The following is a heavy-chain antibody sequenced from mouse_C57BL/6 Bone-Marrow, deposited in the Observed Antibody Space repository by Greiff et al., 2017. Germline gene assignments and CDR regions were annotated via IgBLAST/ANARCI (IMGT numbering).Heavy chain of an antibody. Sequence: QVQLQQPGAELARPGASVKLSCKASGYTFTSYGISWVKQRTGQGLEWIGEIYPRSGNTYYNEKFKGKATLTADKSSSTAYMELRSLTAEDSAVYFCARLDDGYYYFDYWGQGTTLTVSS. J-gene: IGHJ2*01. CDR1: GYTFTSYG. CDR2: IYPRSGNT. CDR3: ARLDDGYYYFDY. D-gene: IGHD2-3*01. V-gene: IGHV1-81*01.